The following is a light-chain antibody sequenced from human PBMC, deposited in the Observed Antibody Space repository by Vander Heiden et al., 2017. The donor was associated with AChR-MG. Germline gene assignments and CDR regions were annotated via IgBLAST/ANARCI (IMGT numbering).Light chain of an antibody. Sequence: DIQMTQPRSTRSASVLDRVTITCRASQSIISWLAWYQQKPGKASKLLIYDASSLESGVQSRFRGRGSRTEFTLSISSLYPHEFATYYCEQYNSYLHTFRHGSKVDIQ. J-gene: IGKJ3*01. CDR3: EQYNSYLHT. V-gene: IGKV1-5*01. CDR2: DAS. CDR1: QSIISW.